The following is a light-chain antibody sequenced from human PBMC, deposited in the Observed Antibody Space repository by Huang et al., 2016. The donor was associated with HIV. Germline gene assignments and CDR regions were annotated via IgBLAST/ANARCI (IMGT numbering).Light chain of an antibody. CDR3: QQSYTLHT. V-gene: IGKV1-39*01. CDR2: GAS. Sequence: DIQMTQSPSSLSASVGDRVTISCRASHTVTTYLNWYQQKPGKAPKLLIYGASSLQSGVPSRISGSGSGTDFTLTISGLQPEDFATYYCQQSYTLHTFGQGTKVEIK. J-gene: IGKJ2*01. CDR1: HTVTTY.